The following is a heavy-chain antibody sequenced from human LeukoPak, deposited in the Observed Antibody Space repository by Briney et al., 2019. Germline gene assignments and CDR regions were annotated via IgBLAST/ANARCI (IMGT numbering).Heavy chain of an antibody. D-gene: IGHD2-2*01. CDR1: GFAFDEHG. Sequence: GGSLRLSYTASGFAFDEHGMSWVRQVPGKGLEWVSGINWSGGSTGYADPLRGRFTISRDNAKNSLYLQMDSLRAEDTALYYCARVPITSPFYFDYWGQGTLVTVSS. CDR3: ARVPITSPFYFDY. CDR2: INWSGGST. V-gene: IGHV3-20*03. J-gene: IGHJ4*02.